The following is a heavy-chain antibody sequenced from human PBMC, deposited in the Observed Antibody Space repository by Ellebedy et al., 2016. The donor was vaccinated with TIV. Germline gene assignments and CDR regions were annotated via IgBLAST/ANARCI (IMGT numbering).Heavy chain of an antibody. Sequence: AASVKVSCKASGGTFSSYAISWVRQAPGQGLEWMGGIIPIFGTANYAQKFQGRVTITADESTSTAYMERRSLRSDDTAMYYCARGSIAAAGTLLRGNWFDPWGQGTLVTVSS. CDR1: GGTFSSYA. D-gene: IGHD6-13*01. CDR2: IIPIFGTA. CDR3: ARGSIAAAGTLLRGNWFDP. J-gene: IGHJ5*02. V-gene: IGHV1-69*13.